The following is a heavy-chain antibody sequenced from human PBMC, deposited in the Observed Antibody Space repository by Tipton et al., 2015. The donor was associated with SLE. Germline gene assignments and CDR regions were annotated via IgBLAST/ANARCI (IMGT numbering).Heavy chain of an antibody. V-gene: IGHV4-34*01. Sequence: TLSLTCAVYGGSFSGYYWSWIRQPPGKGLEWIGEINHSGSTNYNPSLKSRVTISVDTSKNQFSLKLSSVTAADTAVYYCARGPEQWLVNPHYFDYWGQGTLGTVSS. CDR2: INHSGST. CDR1: GGSFSGYY. CDR3: ARGPEQWLVNPHYFDY. D-gene: IGHD6-19*01. J-gene: IGHJ4*02.